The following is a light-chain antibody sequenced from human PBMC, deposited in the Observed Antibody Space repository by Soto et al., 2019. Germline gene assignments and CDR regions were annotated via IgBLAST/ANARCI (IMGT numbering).Light chain of an antibody. J-gene: IGKJ2*01. CDR3: QLYT. V-gene: IGKV3D-7*01. CDR1: QSVSSSY. CDR2: GAS. Sequence: PGARVTLSCRASQSVSSSYLTWYQQKPGQAPRLLIYGASTRATSIPARFSGSGSGTDFTLTISSLQPEDFAVYYCQLYTFGQGTKLEIK.